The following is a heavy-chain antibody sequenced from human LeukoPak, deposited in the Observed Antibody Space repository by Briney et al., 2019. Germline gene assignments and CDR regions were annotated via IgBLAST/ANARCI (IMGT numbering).Heavy chain of an antibody. CDR3: AKRGIAPAASFDY. D-gene: IGHD2-2*01. CDR2: ISGSGDYT. V-gene: IGHV3-23*01. CDR1: GFTFSNAW. Sequence: GGSLRLSCAASGFTFSNAWMSWVRQAPGRGLEWVSTISGSGDYTFYADSVKGRFTISRDNSKNTLNLQMNSLRADDTAVYYCAKRGIAPAASFDYWGQGTLVTVSS. J-gene: IGHJ4*02.